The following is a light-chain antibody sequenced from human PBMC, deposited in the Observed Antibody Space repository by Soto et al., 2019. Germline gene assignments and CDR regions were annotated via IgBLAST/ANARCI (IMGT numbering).Light chain of an antibody. V-gene: IGKV1-27*01. CDR2: AAS. CDR1: QGISNY. CDR3: QKYNSAPH. J-gene: IGKJ3*01. Sequence: DIQMTQSPSSLSASVGDRVTITCRASQGISNYVASCQQKPGKVPKLLIYAASTLQSGVPSRFSGSASGTDFTLTISSLQPEDVATYYWQKYNSAPHFGPGTKVDIK.